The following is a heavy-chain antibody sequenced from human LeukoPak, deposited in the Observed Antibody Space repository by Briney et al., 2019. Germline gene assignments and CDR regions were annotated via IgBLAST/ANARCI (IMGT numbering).Heavy chain of an antibody. J-gene: IGHJ4*02. D-gene: IGHD1-26*01. CDR2: ISYDGSNK. V-gene: IGHV3-30*04. Sequence: GGSLRLSCAASGFTFSSYAMHWVRQAPGEGLEWVAVISYDGSNKYYADSVKGRFTISRDNSKNTLYLQMNSLRAEDTAVYYCAREDSGSYSTFDYWGQGTLVTVSS. CDR3: AREDSGSYSTFDY. CDR1: GFTFSSYA.